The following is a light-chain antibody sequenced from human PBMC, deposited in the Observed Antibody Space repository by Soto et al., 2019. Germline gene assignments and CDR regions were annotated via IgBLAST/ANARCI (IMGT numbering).Light chain of an antibody. CDR1: SSDVGGYNY. J-gene: IGLJ1*01. Sequence: QSALTQPASVSGSPGQSITISCTGTSSDVGGYNYVSWYQQHPGKAPKLMIYDVSNRHSGVSNRFSGSKSGNTASLTISGLQAEDDADYYCSSYTSSSTLVFGTGTKLTVL. V-gene: IGLV2-14*01. CDR3: SSYTSSSTLV. CDR2: DVS.